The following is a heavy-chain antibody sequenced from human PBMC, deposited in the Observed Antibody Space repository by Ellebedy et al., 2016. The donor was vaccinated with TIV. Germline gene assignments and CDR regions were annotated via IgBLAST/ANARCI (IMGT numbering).Heavy chain of an antibody. CDR1: GFTVSGNY. V-gene: IGHV3-66*01. J-gene: IGHJ4*02. CDR3: ARGGASSSRYWRN. CDR2: IYGGDST. D-gene: IGHD6-13*01. Sequence: GESLKISCAASGFTVSGNYMSWVRQAPGKGLEWVSVIYGGDSTYYVDSVKGRFTISRDNAKYSLFLQMDSLGAEDTAVYYCARGGASSSRYWRNWGQGALVTVSS.